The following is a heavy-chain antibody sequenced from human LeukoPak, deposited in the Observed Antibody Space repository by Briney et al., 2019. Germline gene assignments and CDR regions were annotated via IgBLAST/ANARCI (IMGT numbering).Heavy chain of an antibody. CDR3: TGRYGGYADYFDY. V-gene: IGHV3-49*04. J-gene: IGHJ4*02. Sequence: SGGSLRLSCAASGFTFSSYAMSWVRQAPGKGLEWVGFIRSKAYGGTTEYAASVKGRFTISRDDSKSIAYLQMNSLKTEDTAVYYCTGRYGGYADYFDYWGQGTLVTVSS. CDR2: IRSKAYGGTT. CDR1: GFTFSSYA. D-gene: IGHD5-12*01.